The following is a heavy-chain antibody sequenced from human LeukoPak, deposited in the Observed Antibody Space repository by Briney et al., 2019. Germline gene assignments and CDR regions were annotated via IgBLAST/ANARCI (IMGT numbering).Heavy chain of an antibody. CDR3: AKAPSSSIVARSAFDY. CDR2: ISGSGGST. Sequence: GGSLTLSCAASGFTFSNYAMSWVRQAPGKGLEWVSAISGSGGSTYYADSVKGRFTISRDNSKNTLYLQMNSLKVEDTAVYYCAKAPSSSIVARSAFDYWGQGTLVTVSS. CDR1: GFTFSNYA. V-gene: IGHV3-23*01. D-gene: IGHD6-6*01. J-gene: IGHJ4*02.